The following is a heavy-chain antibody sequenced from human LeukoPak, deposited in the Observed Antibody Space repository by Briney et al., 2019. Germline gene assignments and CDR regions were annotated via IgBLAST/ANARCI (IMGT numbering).Heavy chain of an antibody. CDR1: AFNFRFYA. Sequence: GGSLRLSCAASAFNFRFYAMCWVRQAPGKGPEWVSAISNSGGVTYYGDSVKGRSTMSRDNSRNTLYLQMNSLRAEDTAVYYCAKDVLARYSSIWYYFDYWGQGILVTVSS. CDR3: AKDVLARYSSIWYYFDY. J-gene: IGHJ4*02. CDR2: ISNSGGVT. D-gene: IGHD6-13*01. V-gene: IGHV3-23*01.